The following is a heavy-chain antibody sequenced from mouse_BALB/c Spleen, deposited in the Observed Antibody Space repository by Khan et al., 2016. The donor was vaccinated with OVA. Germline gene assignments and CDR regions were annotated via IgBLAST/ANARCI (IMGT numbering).Heavy chain of an antibody. CDR2: VSTGGSYT. D-gene: IGHD1-1*01. Sequence: EVELVESGGDLVKPGGSLKLSCAASGFTFSTYGMSWVRQTADRRLEWVATVSTGGSYTYYPDSVKGRFTISRDNAKNTLYLQMNSLQSEDTAMFYCTRLAYYYDSEGFAYWGQGTLVTVSA. J-gene: IGHJ3*01. CDR3: TRLAYYYDSEGFAY. CDR1: GFTFSTYG. V-gene: IGHV5-6*01.